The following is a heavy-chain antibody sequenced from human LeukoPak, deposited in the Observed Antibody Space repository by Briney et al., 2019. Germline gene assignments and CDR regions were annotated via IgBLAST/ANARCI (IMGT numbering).Heavy chain of an antibody. J-gene: IGHJ4*02. V-gene: IGHV1-69*05. CDR1: GGTFSSYA. CDR2: VIPIFGTA. CDR3: ARDLPSTIAVAGGGFDY. D-gene: IGHD6-19*01. Sequence: SVKVSCKASGGTFSSYAISWVRQAPGQGLEWMGGVIPIFGTANYAQKFQGRVTITTDESTSTAYMELGSLGSEDTAVYYCARDLPSTIAVAGGGFDYWGQGTLVTVSS.